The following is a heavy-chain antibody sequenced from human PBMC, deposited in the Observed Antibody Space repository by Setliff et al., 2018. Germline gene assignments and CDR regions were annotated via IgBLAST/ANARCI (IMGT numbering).Heavy chain of an antibody. J-gene: IGHJ4*02. D-gene: IGHD1-26*01. Sequence: SETLSLTCAAYGGTFSDYYWTWIRQPPGKGLEWVGEINHRGSNDYNPSLKSRVTISLDTSKNQFSLNLSSVTAADTAVYYCARTGTYRYFDYWGQGALVTVSS. CDR2: INHRGSN. V-gene: IGHV4-34*01. CDR3: ARTGTYRYFDY. CDR1: GGTFSDYY.